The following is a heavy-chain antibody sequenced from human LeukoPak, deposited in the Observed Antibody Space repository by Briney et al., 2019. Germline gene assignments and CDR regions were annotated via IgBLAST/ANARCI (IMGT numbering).Heavy chain of an antibody. CDR3: AREGRDSSGWYYYYYGMDV. Sequence: GGSLRLSCAASGFTVSSNYMSWVRQAPGKGLEWVSVIYSGGSTYYADSVKGRFTIFRDNSKNTLYLQMNSLRAEDTAVYYCAREGRDSSGWYYYYYGMDVWGQGTTVTVSS. CDR2: IYSGGST. CDR1: GFTVSSNY. V-gene: IGHV3-53*01. D-gene: IGHD6-19*01. J-gene: IGHJ6*02.